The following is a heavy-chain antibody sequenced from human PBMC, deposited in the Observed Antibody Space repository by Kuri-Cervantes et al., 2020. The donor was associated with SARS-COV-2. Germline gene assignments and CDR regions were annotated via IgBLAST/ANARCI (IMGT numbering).Heavy chain of an antibody. V-gene: IGHV4-59*04. Sequence: GSLRLSCTVSGGSISSYYWSWIRQPPGKGLEWIGYIYYSGSTYYNPSLKSRVTISVDTSKNQFSLKLSSVTAADTAVYYCARQFVGYSSSSANYYYYYGMDVWGQGTTVTVSS. D-gene: IGHD6-6*01. CDR3: ARQFVGYSSSSANYYYYYGMDV. J-gene: IGHJ6*02. CDR2: IYYSGST. CDR1: GGSISSYY.